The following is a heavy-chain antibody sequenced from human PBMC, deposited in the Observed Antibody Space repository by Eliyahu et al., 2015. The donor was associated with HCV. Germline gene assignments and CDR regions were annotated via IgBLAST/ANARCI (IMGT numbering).Heavy chain of an antibody. Sequence: QEQLVESGGGVVPPGXSLXLSCGASGFTFNSYGMXWVXQVPGKGLEWLAVIAFDGSYKFYADSVKGRFTISRDNSKDTLYLEMNSLRAEDTAVYYCAKDLSSATWYLHQWGQGTLVTVSS. CDR3: AKDLSSATWYLHQ. CDR2: IAFDGSYK. D-gene: IGHD6-25*01. V-gene: IGHV3-30*18. J-gene: IGHJ1*01. CDR1: GFTFNSYG.